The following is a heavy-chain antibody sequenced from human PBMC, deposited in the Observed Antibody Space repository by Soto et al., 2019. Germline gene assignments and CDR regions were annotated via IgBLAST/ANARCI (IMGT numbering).Heavy chain of an antibody. Sequence: QVQLVESGGGVVQPGRSLRLSCAASGFTFSSYGMHWVRQAPGKGLEWVAVIWYDGSNKYYADSVKGRFTISRDNSKNSLESQMDSLAAEGTAVFYCAGEIRDSRFDCWGQGTLVTVSS. D-gene: IGHD3-22*01. CDR1: GFTFSSYG. CDR3: AGEIRDSRFDC. J-gene: IGHJ4*02. V-gene: IGHV3-33*01. CDR2: IWYDGSNK.